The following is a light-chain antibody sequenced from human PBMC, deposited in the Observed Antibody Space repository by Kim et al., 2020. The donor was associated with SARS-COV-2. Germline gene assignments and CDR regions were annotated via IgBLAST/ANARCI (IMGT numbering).Light chain of an antibody. V-gene: IGKV1-5*03. CDR2: EAS. CDR3: QQYTRYPLT. J-gene: IGKJ4*01. CDR1: QRIGNM. Sequence: ASVGGRVTITCRASQRIGNMLAWYQQKPEKAPKFLIYEASTLESGVPSMFSGSGSGTEFTPTISSLQPDDLATYYCQQYTRYPLTFGGGTKVDIK.